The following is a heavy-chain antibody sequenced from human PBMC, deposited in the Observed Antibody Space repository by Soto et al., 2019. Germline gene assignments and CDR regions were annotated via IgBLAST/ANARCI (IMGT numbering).Heavy chain of an antibody. CDR1: GGTFSSYA. Sequence: SVKVSCKASGGTFSSYAISWVRQAPGQGLEWMGGIIPIFGTANYAQKFQGRVTITADESTSTAYMELSSLRSEDTAVYYCAREGAFEAATSNYSFDYWGQGTLITSPQ. CDR2: IIPIFGTA. D-gene: IGHD2-2*01. V-gene: IGHV1-69*13. J-gene: IGHJ4*02. CDR3: AREGAFEAATSNYSFDY.